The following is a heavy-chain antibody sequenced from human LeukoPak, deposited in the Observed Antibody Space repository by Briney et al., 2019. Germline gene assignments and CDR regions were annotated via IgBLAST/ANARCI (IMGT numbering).Heavy chain of an antibody. CDR2: IYSGGST. D-gene: IGHD5-18*01. CDR3: APNVDTAMSP. CDR1: GFTVSSNY. Sequence: GGSLRLSCPASGFTVSSNYMSWVHQAPGKGLEWVSVIYSGGSTYYADSVKGRFTISRDNSKNTLYLQMNSLRAEDTAVYYCAPNVDTAMSPWGQGTLVTVSS. V-gene: IGHV3-66*01. J-gene: IGHJ5*02.